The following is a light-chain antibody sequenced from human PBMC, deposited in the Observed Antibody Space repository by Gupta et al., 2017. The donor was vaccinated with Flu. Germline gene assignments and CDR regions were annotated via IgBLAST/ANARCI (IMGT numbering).Light chain of an antibody. CDR2: RNN. CDR3: AAWDDSLSGV. J-gene: IGLJ3*02. V-gene: IGLV1-47*01. CDR1: SSNIGSNY. Sequence: QRVTIACSGSSSNIGSNYVYWYQQRPGTAPKLLIYRNNQRPSGVPDRFSGSKAGTSASLAISGLRSEDEADYYCAAWDDSLSGVFGGGTKLTVL.